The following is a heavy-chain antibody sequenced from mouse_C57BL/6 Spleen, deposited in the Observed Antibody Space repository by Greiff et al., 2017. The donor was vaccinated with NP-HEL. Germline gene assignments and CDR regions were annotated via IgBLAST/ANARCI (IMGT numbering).Heavy chain of an antibody. CDR1: GFTFSDYY. J-gene: IGHJ4*01. V-gene: IGHV5-12*01. CDR3: ARQMAMDY. CDR2: ISNGGGST. Sequence: EVHLVESGGGLVQPGGSLKLSCAASGFTFSDYYMYWVRQTPEKRLEWVAYISNGGGSTYYPDTVKGRFTISRDNAKNTLYLQMSRLKSEDTAMYYCARQMAMDYWGQGTSVTVSS.